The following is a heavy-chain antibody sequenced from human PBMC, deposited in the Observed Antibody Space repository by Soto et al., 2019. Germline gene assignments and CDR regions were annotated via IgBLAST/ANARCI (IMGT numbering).Heavy chain of an antibody. Sequence: QVHLQESGPGLVKPSQTLSLPCTVSGGSISSGGYYWSWIRQQPRKGLEWIGCIYYSGSTYFNPSLMGRLTISEDTSKSQFSMHLSSVTAADTAVYYCVRAGHSSSSEGANWFDPRGQGTLVTVSS. V-gene: IGHV4-31*03. J-gene: IGHJ5*02. D-gene: IGHD6-6*01. CDR3: VRAGHSSSSEGANWFDP. CDR2: IYYSGST. CDR1: GGSISSGGYY.